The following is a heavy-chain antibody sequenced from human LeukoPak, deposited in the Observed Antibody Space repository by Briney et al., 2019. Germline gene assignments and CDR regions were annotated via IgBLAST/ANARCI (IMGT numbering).Heavy chain of an antibody. D-gene: IGHD7-27*01. CDR2: IKQDGSEK. Sequence: GGSLRLSCAASGFTFSSYWMSWVRQAPGKGLEWVANIKQDGSEKYYVDSVKGRFTISRDNAKNSLYLQMDSLRAEDTAVYYCARYVAFDWGRFDYWGQGTLVTVSS. J-gene: IGHJ4*02. CDR1: GFTFSSYW. CDR3: ARYVAFDWGRFDY. V-gene: IGHV3-7*01.